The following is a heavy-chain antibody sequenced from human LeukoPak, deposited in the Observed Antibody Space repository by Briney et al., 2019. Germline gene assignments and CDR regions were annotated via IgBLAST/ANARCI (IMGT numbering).Heavy chain of an antibody. J-gene: IGHJ4*02. CDR3: ARLVAGYYGDNRQADY. Sequence: SETLSLTCSVSGGSISSYYWGWIRQPPGKGLEWIGSIYYSGNTYYNPSLKSRVTISADTSKNQFSPKLSSVTAADTAVYYCARLVAGYYGDNRQADYWGQGTLVTVSS. CDR2: IYYSGNT. V-gene: IGHV4-39*01. D-gene: IGHD4-23*01. CDR1: GGSISSYY.